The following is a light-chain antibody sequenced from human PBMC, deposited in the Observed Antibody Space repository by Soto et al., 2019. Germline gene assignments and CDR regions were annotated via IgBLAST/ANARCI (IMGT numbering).Light chain of an antibody. CDR2: GNS. CDR3: QSYDSSLSGYVV. J-gene: IGLJ2*01. CDR1: SSNIGAGYD. V-gene: IGLV1-40*01. Sequence: QSVLTQPPSVSGAPGKRVTIPCTGSSSNIGAGYDVHWYQQLPGTAPKLLIYGNSNRPSGVPDRFSGSKSGTSASLAITGLQAEDEADYYCQSYDSSLSGYVVIGGGTKLTVL.